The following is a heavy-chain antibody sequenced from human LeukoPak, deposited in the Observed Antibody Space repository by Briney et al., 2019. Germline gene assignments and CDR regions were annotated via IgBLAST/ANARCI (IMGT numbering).Heavy chain of an antibody. V-gene: IGHV3-20*04. Sequence: GGSLRLSCAASGFTFDDHGMSRVRQAPGKGLEGAAGIYWNGCSTGYVVSVKARFTISRDNAKNSLYLQMNSLRVEDTALYYCARGGLGYSYDSSGYQSRAYYFDYWGQGTLVTVSS. CDR1: GFTFDDHG. CDR2: IYWNGCST. J-gene: IGHJ4*02. D-gene: IGHD3-22*01. CDR3: ARGGLGYSYDSSGYQSRAYYFDY.